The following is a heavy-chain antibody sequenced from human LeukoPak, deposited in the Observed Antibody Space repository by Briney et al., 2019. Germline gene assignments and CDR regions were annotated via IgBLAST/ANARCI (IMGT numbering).Heavy chain of an antibody. CDR3: ARGETILNWFDP. V-gene: IGHV1-69*04. CDR1: GGTFSSYA. J-gene: IGHJ5*02. CDR2: IIPILGIA. D-gene: IGHD1-1*01. Sequence: GASVKVSCKASGGTFSSYAISWVRQAPGQGLEWMGRIIPILGIADYAQKFQDIVTITADESTSTVYMELSSLRSEDTAVYYCARGETILNWFDPWGQGTLVTVSS.